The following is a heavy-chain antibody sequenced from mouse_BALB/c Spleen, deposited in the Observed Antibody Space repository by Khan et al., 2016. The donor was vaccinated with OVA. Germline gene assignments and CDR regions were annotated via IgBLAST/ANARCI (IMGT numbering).Heavy chain of an antibody. CDR1: GYTFTDFT. CDR3: ARGGGGDRFLY. Sequence: QVQLKQSGAELVRPGVSVKISCKGSGYTFTDFTMHWVKQSHAMSLEWIGVISTYYGDANYNQKFKDKATMTVDKSSNTAYMDLANLTSEDSAIYYCARGGGGDRFLYWGQGTLVTVSA. V-gene: IGHV1S137*01. CDR2: ISTYYGDA. J-gene: IGHJ3*01.